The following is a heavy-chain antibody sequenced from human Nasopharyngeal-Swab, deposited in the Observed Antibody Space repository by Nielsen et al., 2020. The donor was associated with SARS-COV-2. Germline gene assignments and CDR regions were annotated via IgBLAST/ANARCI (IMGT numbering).Heavy chain of an antibody. J-gene: IGHJ3*01. CDR1: GFDFWKYA. CDR2: VSNNDGSLT. D-gene: IGHD2-21*02. Sequence: GVSLKISCAASGFDFWKYAMSWVRQAPGKGLEWVSTVSNNDGSLTFYADSVKGRFTISRDTSKNTVSLQMNSLRAEDTAVYYCAKDDFCPACAFDVWGPGTIVTVSS. CDR3: AKDDFCPACAFDV. V-gene: IGHV3-23*01.